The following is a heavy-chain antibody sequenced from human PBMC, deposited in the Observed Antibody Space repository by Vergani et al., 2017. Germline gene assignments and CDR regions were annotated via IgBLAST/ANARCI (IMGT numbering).Heavy chain of an antibody. CDR1: GYTFSNYY. J-gene: IGHJ4*02. CDR2: INPSDGHT. D-gene: IGHD3-9*01. Sequence: QVQVVQSGAEVKKSGASVKVSCKTSGYTFSNYYMHWVRQAPGQGLEWMGIINPSDGHTNYAQKFQGRVTMTRDTSTSTVYMELSSLRSEDTAIYYCARGDYGILTGHRYWGQGTLVTVSA. V-gene: IGHV1-46*03. CDR3: ARGDYGILTGHRY.